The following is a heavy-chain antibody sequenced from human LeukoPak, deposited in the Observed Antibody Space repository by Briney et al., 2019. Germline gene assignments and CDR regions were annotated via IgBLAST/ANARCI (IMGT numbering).Heavy chain of an antibody. CDR2: IYSGGTT. V-gene: IGHV3-53*01. D-gene: IGHD3-3*01. J-gene: IGHJ4*02. CDR1: GSPVRSRY. Sequence: PGGSLRLSCEVSGSPVRSRYMTWVRQPPGKGLECVAVIYSGGTTYHIDSVKGRFTISRDISKSTMYLEMNNLRVEDTAIYYCASLEGGPSDGRWGQGTLVTVSS. CDR3: ASLEGGPSDGR.